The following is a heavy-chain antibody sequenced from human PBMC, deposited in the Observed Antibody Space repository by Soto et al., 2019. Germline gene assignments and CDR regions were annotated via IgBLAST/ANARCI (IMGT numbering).Heavy chain of an antibody. CDR1: GGSLSGYY. CDR3: ARVKGITGTTVDY. J-gene: IGHJ4*02. V-gene: IGHV4-34*01. CDR2: INHSGST. D-gene: IGHD1-7*01. Sequence: SETLSLTCAIYGGSLSGYYWSWIRQPPGKGLEWIGEINHSGSTNYNPSLKSRVTISVDTSKNQFSLKLSSVTAADTAVYYCARVKGITGTTVDYWGQGTLVTVSS.